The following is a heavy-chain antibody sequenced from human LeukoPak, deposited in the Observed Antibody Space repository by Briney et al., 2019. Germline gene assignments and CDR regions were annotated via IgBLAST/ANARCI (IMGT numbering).Heavy chain of an antibody. CDR1: GGSISSYY. CDR3: ARGPRYNWNRRGAFDI. Sequence: SETLSLTCTVSGGSISSYYWSWIRQPPGKGLEWIGEINHSGSTNYNPSLKSRVTISVDTSKNQFSLKLSSVTAADMAVYYCARGPRYNWNRRGAFDIWGQGTMVTVSS. V-gene: IGHV4-34*01. J-gene: IGHJ3*02. D-gene: IGHD1-20*01. CDR2: INHSGST.